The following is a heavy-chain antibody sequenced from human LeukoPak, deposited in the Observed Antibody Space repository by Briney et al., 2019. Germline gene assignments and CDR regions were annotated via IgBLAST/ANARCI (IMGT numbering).Heavy chain of an antibody. J-gene: IGHJ1*01. CDR3: ASPPLPGTEYFQH. V-gene: IGHV1-69*05. Sequence: ASVKVSCKASGGTFSSYAISWVRQAPGRGLEWMGGIIPIFGTANYAQKFQGRVTITTDESTSTAYMELSSLRSEDTAVYYCASPPLPGTEYFQHWGQGTLVTVSS. CDR1: GGTFSSYA. CDR2: IIPIFGTA. D-gene: IGHD1-14*01.